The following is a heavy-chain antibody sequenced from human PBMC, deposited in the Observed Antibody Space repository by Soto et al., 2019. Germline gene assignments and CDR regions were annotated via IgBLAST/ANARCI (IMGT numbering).Heavy chain of an antibody. CDR1: GFTFSYYW. V-gene: IGHV3-74*01. Sequence: EVQLVESGGGLVQPGESLRLSCAASGFTFSYYWMHWVRQAPGKGLVWVSRIHSDGSSTTYADSVKGRFSISRDNARNTVYLLMNSLRAEDTGVYYSARGDRGAFDLWGQGTVLTVSS. CDR3: ARGDRGAFDL. J-gene: IGHJ3*01. D-gene: IGHD1-26*01. CDR2: IHSDGSST.